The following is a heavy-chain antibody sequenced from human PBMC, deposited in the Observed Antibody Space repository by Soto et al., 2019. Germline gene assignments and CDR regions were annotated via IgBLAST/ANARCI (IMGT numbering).Heavy chain of an antibody. CDR2: IKSKTDGGTT. Sequence: EVQLVESGGGLVKPGGSLRLSCAASGFTFSNAWMNWVRQAPGKGLEWVGRIKSKTDGGTTNYAAPVKGRFTISRDASKNTLYLQMNSLKTEDTAVYYCTTDGVKEWLVLVAAFGDYYGMDVW. CDR3: TTDGVKEWLVLVAAFGDYYGMDV. D-gene: IGHD6-19*01. J-gene: IGHJ6*01. V-gene: IGHV3-15*07. CDR1: GFTFSNAW.